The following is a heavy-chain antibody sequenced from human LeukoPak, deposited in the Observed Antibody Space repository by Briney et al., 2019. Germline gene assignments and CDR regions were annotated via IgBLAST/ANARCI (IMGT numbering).Heavy chain of an antibody. J-gene: IGHJ4*02. Sequence: GGSLRLSCAASGFTYSTYIMTWVRQAPGKGLEWVSSISGTSSYIYYADSVKGRFTISRDNAKNSLNLQMNSLRAEDTAIYYCARDSADDSSGYYPFDYWGQGTQVSVSS. CDR2: ISGTSSYI. V-gene: IGHV3-21*01. CDR1: GFTYSTYI. CDR3: ARDSADDSSGYYPFDY. D-gene: IGHD3-22*01.